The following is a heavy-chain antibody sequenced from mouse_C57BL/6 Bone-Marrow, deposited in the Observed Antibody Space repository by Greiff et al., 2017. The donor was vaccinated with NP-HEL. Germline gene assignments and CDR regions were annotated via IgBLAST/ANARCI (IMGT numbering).Heavy chain of an antibody. CDR3: ARVHYGSSYYAMDY. V-gene: IGHV1-26*01. D-gene: IGHD1-1*01. CDR1: GYTFTDYY. J-gene: IGHJ4*01. CDR2: INPNNGGT. Sequence: VQLQQSGPELVKPGASVKISCKASGYTFTDYYMNWVKQSHGKSLEWIGDINPNNGGTSYNQKFKGKATLTVDKSSSTAYMELRSLTSEDSAVYYCARVHYGSSYYAMDYWGQGTSVTVSS.